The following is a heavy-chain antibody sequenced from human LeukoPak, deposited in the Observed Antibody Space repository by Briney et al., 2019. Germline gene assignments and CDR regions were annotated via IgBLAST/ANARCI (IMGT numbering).Heavy chain of an antibody. J-gene: IGHJ6*03. CDR3: ARMGDYSNYYYYYYMDV. CDR2: IYYNGST. Sequence: PSETLSLTCTVSGGSISSYYWSWIRQPPGKGLEWIGYIYYNGSTNYNPSLKSRVTISVDTSKNQFSLKLSSVTAADTAVYYCARMGDYSNYYYYYYMDVWGKGTTVTVSS. CDR1: GGSISSYY. D-gene: IGHD4-11*01. V-gene: IGHV4-59*01.